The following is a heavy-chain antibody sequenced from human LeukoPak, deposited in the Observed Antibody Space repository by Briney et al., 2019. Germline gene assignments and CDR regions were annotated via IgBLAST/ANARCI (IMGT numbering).Heavy chain of an antibody. CDR1: GGSISSSSYY. J-gene: IGHJ4*02. Sequence: SETLSLTCTVSGGSISSSSYYWGWIRQPPGKGLEWIGSIYYSGSTYYNPSLKSRVTISVDTSKNQFSLKLSSVTAADTAVYYCARDSSGYYQVFDYWGQGTLVTVSS. CDR2: IYYSGST. CDR3: ARDSSGYYQVFDY. V-gene: IGHV4-39*07. D-gene: IGHD3-22*01.